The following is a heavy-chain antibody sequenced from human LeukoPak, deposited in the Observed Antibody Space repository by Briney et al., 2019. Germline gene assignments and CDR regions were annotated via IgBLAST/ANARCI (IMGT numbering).Heavy chain of an antibody. CDR1: GGSISNTNW. D-gene: IGHD2-8*01. J-gene: IGHJ4*02. V-gene: IGHV4-4*02. CDR3: SRENGAFSPFGY. CDR2: ISLTGLT. Sequence: SETLSLTCGVSGGSISNTNWWSWVRQPPGQGLEWIGEISLTGLTHYNPSLESRVTVSLDESKNQLSLNLTSVTAADTAVYYCSRENGAFSPFGYWGQGTLVTVLS.